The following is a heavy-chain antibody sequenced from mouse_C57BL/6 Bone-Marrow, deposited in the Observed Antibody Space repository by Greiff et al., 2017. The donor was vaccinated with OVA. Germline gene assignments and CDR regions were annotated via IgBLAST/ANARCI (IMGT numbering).Heavy chain of an antibody. D-gene: IGHD1-1*01. CDR2: INPNNGGT. CDR1: GYTFTDYY. CDR3: ARGTTVRAWFAY. J-gene: IGHJ3*01. V-gene: IGHV1-26*01. Sequence: EVQLQQSGPELVKPGASVKISCKASGYTFTDYYMNWVKQSHGKSLEWIGDINPNNGGTSYNQKFKGKATLTVDKSSSTAYMELRSLTSEDSAVYYCARGTTVRAWFAYWGQGTLVTVSA.